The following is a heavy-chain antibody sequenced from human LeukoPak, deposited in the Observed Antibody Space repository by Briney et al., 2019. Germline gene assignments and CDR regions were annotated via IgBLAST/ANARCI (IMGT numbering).Heavy chain of an antibody. CDR2: IYYSGST. Sequence: SETLSLTCTVSGGSISSYYWSWIRQPPGKGLEWIGCIYYSGSTNYNPSLKSRVTISVDTSKNQFSLKLSSVTAADTAVYYCARATRGGWLDYWGQGTLVTVSS. V-gene: IGHV4-59*01. D-gene: IGHD6-19*01. J-gene: IGHJ4*02. CDR1: GGSISSYY. CDR3: ARATRGGWLDY.